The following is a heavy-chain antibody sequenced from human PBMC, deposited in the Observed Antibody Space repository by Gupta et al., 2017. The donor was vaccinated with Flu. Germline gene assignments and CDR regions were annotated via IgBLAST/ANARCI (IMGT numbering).Heavy chain of an antibody. J-gene: IGHJ6*02. Sequence: EVQLLESGGGLVQPGGSLRLPCASSGSTFSSYAMRWFRQAPGTGVAGVSAISGSGGSTYYADSVKGRVTISRDNSKNTLYLQMNSLRAEDTAVYYCAKEIYDFWSGNDYYYGMDVWGQGNTVTVSS. CDR1: GSTFSSYA. D-gene: IGHD3-3*01. V-gene: IGHV3-23*01. CDR2: ISGSGGST. CDR3: AKEIYDFWSGNDYYYGMDV.